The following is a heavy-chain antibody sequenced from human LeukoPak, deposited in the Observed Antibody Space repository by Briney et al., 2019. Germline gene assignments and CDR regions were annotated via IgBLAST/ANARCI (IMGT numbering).Heavy chain of an antibody. J-gene: IGHJ4*02. CDR1: GFTFSSYA. CDR2: IRGSGGST. Sequence: GGSLSLSCAPSGFTFSSYATSWVRPAPPKGLEWVSCIRGSGGSTYYADSVKGRFTISRDKSKNTLYLQMTSLRAEDTAVYYCAKDQVWIVVGSFDYWGQGTLVTVSS. V-gene: IGHV3-23*01. CDR3: AKDQVWIVVGSFDY. D-gene: IGHD3-22*01.